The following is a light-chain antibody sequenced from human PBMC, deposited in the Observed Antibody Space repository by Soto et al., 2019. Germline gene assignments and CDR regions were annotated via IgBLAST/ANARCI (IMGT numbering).Light chain of an antibody. CDR2: EVR. CDR1: SSDVGYYNY. CDR3: SSYTDSGSFVV. Sequence: QSALTQPASVSGSPGQSITISCTGTSSDVGYYNYVSWYQHHPGKAPKLIIYEVRNRPSGVSDRFSGSKSDNTASLTISGLQADDEAEYHCSSYTDSGSFVVFGGGTQLTVL. V-gene: IGLV2-14*01. J-gene: IGLJ7*01.